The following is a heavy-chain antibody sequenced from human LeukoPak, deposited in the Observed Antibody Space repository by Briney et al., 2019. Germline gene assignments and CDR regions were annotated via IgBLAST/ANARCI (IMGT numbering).Heavy chain of an antibody. CDR3: AKGYDSSGYQPDDAFDT. Sequence: GASVKVSCKASGYTFTGYYMHWVRQAPGQGLEWMGWINPNSGGTNYAQKFQGRVTMTRDTSISTAYMELSRLRSDDTAVYYCAKGYDSSGYQPDDAFDTWGQGTMVTVSS. D-gene: IGHD3-22*01. J-gene: IGHJ3*02. CDR2: INPNSGGT. CDR1: GYTFTGYY. V-gene: IGHV1-2*02.